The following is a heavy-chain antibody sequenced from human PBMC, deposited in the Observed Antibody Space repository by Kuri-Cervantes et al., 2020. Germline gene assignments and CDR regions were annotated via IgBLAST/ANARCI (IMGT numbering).Heavy chain of an antibody. J-gene: IGHJ4*02. V-gene: IGHV3-33*01. Sequence: GESLKISCAASGFTFSSYGMHWVRQAPGKGLEWVAVIWYDGSNKYYADSVKGRFTISRDNSKNTLYLQMNSLRAEDTAVYYCARDWSRYGDYVDYWGQGTLVTVSS. CDR1: GFTFSSYG. CDR3: ARDWSRYGDYVDY. CDR2: IWYDGSNK. D-gene: IGHD4-17*01.